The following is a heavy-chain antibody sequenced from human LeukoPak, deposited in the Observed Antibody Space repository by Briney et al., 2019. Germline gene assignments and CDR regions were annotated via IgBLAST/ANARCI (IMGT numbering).Heavy chain of an antibody. CDR1: GFTFSSYG. D-gene: IGHD5-12*01. CDR2: IKQDGSEK. CDR3: ASRGYSGYDSRVGYYYMDV. J-gene: IGHJ6*03. V-gene: IGHV3-7*01. Sequence: GGSLRLSCAASGFTFSSYGMHWVRQAPGKGLEWVANIKQDGSEKYYVDSVKGRFTISRDNAKNSLYLQMNSLRAEDTAVYYCASRGYSGYDSRVGYYYMDVWGKGTTVTVSS.